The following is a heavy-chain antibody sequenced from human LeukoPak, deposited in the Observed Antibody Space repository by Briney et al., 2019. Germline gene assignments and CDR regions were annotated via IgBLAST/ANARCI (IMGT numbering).Heavy chain of an antibody. V-gene: IGHV3-7*01. Sequence: PGGSLRLSCAASGFTFSSYWMSWVRQAPGEGLEWVANIKQDGSEKYYVDSVKGRFTISRDNAKNSLYLQMNSLRAEDTAVYYCARANWKIAAAGGFDPWGQGTLVTVSS. CDR1: GFTFSSYW. J-gene: IGHJ5*02. D-gene: IGHD6-13*01. CDR3: ARANWKIAAAGGFDP. CDR2: IKQDGSEK.